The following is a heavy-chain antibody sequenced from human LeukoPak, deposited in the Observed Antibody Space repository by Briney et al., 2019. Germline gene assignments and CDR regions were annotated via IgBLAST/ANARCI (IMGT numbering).Heavy chain of an antibody. CDR1: GFTFSSYA. CDR2: ISGSGGST. Sequence: PGGSLRLSCAASGFTFSSYAMSWVRQAPGKGLEWVSAISGSGGSTYYADSVKGRFTISRDNSKNTLYLQMNSLRADDTAVYYCARDAVSTVTAGGIDYWGQGTLVTVSS. V-gene: IGHV3-23*01. CDR3: ARDAVSTVTAGGIDY. J-gene: IGHJ4*02. D-gene: IGHD2-21*02.